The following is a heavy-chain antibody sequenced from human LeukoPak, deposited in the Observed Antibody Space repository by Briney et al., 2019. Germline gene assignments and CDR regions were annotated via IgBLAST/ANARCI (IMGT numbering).Heavy chain of an antibody. J-gene: IGHJ6*03. CDR1: GFTFSSYA. Sequence: PGGSLRLSCAASGFTFSSYAMHWVRQAPGKGLEWVAVISYDGSNKYYADSVKGRFTISRDNSKNTLYLQMNSLRAEDTAVYYCAREYYDILTGYYPQYYYYMDVWGKGTTVTVSS. V-gene: IGHV3-30*04. CDR3: AREYYDILTGYYPQYYYYMDV. CDR2: ISYDGSNK. D-gene: IGHD3-9*01.